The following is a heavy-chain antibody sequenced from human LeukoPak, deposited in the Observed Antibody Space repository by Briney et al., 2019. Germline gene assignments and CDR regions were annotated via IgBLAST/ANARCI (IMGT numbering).Heavy chain of an antibody. CDR2: IYSSGST. D-gene: IGHD2-2*01. Sequence: GGSLRLSCAASGFTVSSNYMSWVRQAPGKGLEWVSVIYSSGSTYYADSVKGRFTISRDNSKNTLYLQMNSLRAEDTAVYYCAKDPYCSSTSCSGGNSVPFDPWGQGTLVTVSS. CDR1: GFTVSSNY. J-gene: IGHJ5*02. CDR3: AKDPYCSSTSCSGGNSVPFDP. V-gene: IGHV3-66*03.